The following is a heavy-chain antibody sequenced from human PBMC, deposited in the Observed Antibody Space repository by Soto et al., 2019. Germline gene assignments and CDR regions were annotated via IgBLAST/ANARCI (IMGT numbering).Heavy chain of an antibody. CDR1: GFTFSSYS. V-gene: IGHV3-21*01. CDR2: ISSSSSYI. Sequence: EVQLVESGGGLVKPGGSLRLSCAASGFTFSSYSMNWVRQAPGKGLEWVSSISSSSSYIYYADSVKGRFTISRDNAKNSLYLQMNSLRAEDTAVYYCARDGPLMTVFDYWGQGTLVTVSS. CDR3: ARDGPLMTVFDY. J-gene: IGHJ4*02.